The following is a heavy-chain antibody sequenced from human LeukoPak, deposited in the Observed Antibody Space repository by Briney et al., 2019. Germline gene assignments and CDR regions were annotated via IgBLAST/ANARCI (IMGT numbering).Heavy chain of an antibody. CDR3: ARCDYGGHSEYYYYAMDV. V-gene: IGHV7-4-1*02. Sequence: ASVKVSCKASGYTFTTYTINWVRQAPGQGLEWMGWINTNTGNPTYAQGFTGRFVLSLDTSVSTAYLQISSLKAEDTAVYYCARCDYGGHSEYYYYAMDVWGQGTTVTVSS. J-gene: IGHJ6*02. CDR1: GYTFTTYT. CDR2: INTNTGNP. D-gene: IGHD4-23*01.